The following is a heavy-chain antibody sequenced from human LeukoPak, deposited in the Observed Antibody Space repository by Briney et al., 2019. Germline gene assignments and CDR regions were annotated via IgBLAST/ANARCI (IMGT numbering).Heavy chain of an antibody. CDR2: IKQDGSEK. J-gene: IGHJ5*02. CDR3: ARASDPWLQLT. Sequence: GSLRLSCAASGFTFSNYWMIWVRQAPGKGLEWVGNIKQDGSEKRYADSVRGRFTISRDNAQTSLYLQMNSLRAEDTAVYYCARASDPWLQLTWGQGTLVTLSS. D-gene: IGHD5-24*01. V-gene: IGHV3-7*05. CDR1: GFTFSNYW.